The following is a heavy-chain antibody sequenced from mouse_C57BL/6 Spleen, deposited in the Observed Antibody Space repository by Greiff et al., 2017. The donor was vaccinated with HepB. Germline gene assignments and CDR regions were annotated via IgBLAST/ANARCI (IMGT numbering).Heavy chain of an antibody. CDR1: GYSITSGYY. V-gene: IGHV3-6*01. D-gene: IGHD2-13*01. J-gene: IGHJ3*01. Sequence: EVKLQESGPGLVKSSQSLSLTCSVTGYSITSGYYWNWIWQFLGNKLEWMGYISYDGSNNYNPSLNNRISITRDTSKNQFFLKLNSVTTEDTATYYSARDNDYGDAWFAYWGQGTLVTVSA. CDR3: ARDNDYGDAWFAY. CDR2: ISYDGSN.